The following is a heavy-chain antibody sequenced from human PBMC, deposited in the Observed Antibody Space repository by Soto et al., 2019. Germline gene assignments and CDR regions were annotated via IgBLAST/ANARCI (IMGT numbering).Heavy chain of an antibody. D-gene: IGHD2-2*01. CDR2: ISGSGGST. J-gene: IGHJ3*02. CDR3: AKDRPSYCSSTSCYAYDAFDI. CDR1: GFTFSSYA. V-gene: IGHV3-23*01. Sequence: PGGSLRLSWAASGFTFSSYAMSWIRQAPGKGLEWGSAISGSGGSTYYADSVKGRFTISRDNSKNTLYLQMNSLRAEDTAVYYCAKDRPSYCSSTSCYAYDAFDIWGQGTMVPVSS.